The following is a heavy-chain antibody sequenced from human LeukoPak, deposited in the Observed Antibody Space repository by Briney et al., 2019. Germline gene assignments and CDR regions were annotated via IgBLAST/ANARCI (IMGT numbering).Heavy chain of an antibody. CDR3: VRATRPRGDFDY. CDR1: DYSIKTDSY. J-gene: IGHJ4*02. D-gene: IGHD6-6*01. V-gene: IGHV4-38-2*02. Sequence: PSETLSLTCTVSDYSIKTDSYWGWIRQSPGKGLEWIGTIYHSGSTYYNPSLKSRVTISVDTSKNQFSLKLSSVTVADTAVFYCVRATRPRGDFDYWGPGTLVTVSS. CDR2: IYHSGST.